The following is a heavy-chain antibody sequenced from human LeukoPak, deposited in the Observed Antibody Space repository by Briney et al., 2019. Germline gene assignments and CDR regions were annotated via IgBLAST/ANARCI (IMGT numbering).Heavy chain of an antibody. J-gene: IGHJ4*02. D-gene: IGHD1-26*01. Sequence: GGSLRVSCAASGFTVSDYAMTWVRQAPGKGLEWVSSISASGVMTYYADSVKGRFTVSRDNSKNSLYLQMKSLTAADTAVYYCAKDRSIGTYYTFDHWGQGTLVSVSS. CDR1: GFTVSDYA. V-gene: IGHV3-23*01. CDR3: AKDRSIGTYYTFDH. CDR2: ISASGVMT.